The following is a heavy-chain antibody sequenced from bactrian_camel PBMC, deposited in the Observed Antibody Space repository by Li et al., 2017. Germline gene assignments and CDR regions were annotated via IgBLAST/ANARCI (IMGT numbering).Heavy chain of an antibody. J-gene: IGHJ4*01. CDR3: AADPNCRSLQSAQY. Sequence: HVQLVESGGGSVQTGGSLRLSCVAASGTPYSSYCMGWFRQAPGKEREGVATIDSDGLITYADSVKGRFTISKDNADNTLYLEMSSLKLEDSAMYHCAADPNCRSLQSAQYWGQGTQVTVS. V-gene: IGHV3S53*01. CDR2: IDSDGLI. CDR1: GTPYSSYC.